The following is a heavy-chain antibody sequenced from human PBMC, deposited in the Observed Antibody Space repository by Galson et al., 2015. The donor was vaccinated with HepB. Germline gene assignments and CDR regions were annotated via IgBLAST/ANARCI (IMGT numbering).Heavy chain of an antibody. Sequence: SLRLSCAASGFTFSSYSMNWVRQAPGKGLEWVSYISSSSSTIYYADSVKGRFTISRDNAKNSLYLQMNSLRAEDTAVYYCAGDSWYCSGSSCYHDYWGQGTLVTVSS. D-gene: IGHD2-15*01. CDR2: ISSSSSTI. CDR3: AGDSWYCSGSSCYHDY. CDR1: GFTFSSYS. J-gene: IGHJ4*02. V-gene: IGHV3-48*01.